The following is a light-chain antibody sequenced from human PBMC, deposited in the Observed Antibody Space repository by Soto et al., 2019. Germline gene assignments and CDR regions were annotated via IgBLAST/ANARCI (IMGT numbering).Light chain of an antibody. J-gene: IGLJ1*01. CDR2: DVN. V-gene: IGLV2-18*01. CDR1: SSDVGSYNL. CDR3: SLYYSNGSLI. Sequence: QSVLTQPPSVSAAPGQKVTISCTGTSSDVGSYNLVSWYQQAPGTAPKLIIYDVNNRPSGAPDRFSGSTSGNTASLTISGLQAEDETDYFCSLYYSNGSLIFGTVTNVT.